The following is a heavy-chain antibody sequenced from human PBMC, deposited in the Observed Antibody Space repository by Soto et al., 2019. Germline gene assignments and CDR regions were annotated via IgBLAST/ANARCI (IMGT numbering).Heavy chain of an antibody. CDR2: ISWNSGSI. Sequence: DVQLVESGGGLVQPGRSLRLSCAASGFTFDDYAMHWVRQAPGKGLEWVSGISWNSGSIGYADSVKGRFTISRDNAKNSLYLQMNSLRAEDTALYYCAKDFGDYVNYYYMDVWGKGTTVTVSS. CDR1: GFTFDDYA. V-gene: IGHV3-9*01. D-gene: IGHD4-17*01. CDR3: AKDFGDYVNYYYMDV. J-gene: IGHJ6*03.